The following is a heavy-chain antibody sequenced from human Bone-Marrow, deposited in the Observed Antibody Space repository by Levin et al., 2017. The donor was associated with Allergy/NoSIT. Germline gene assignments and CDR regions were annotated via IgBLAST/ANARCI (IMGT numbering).Heavy chain of an antibody. CDR2: IYTGGSA. CDR1: GLTVSSNY. D-gene: IGHD2-15*01. J-gene: IGHJ5*02. V-gene: IGHV3-53*01. CDR3: VKGSGQLFPT. Sequence: GGSLRLSCVVSGLTVSSNYMGWVRQGPGKGLQWVSVIYTGGSAYYADFGKGRFTISRDNSRNTLHLQMNRLRVEDTAVDCCVKGSGQLFPTWGQGTPVTVSS.